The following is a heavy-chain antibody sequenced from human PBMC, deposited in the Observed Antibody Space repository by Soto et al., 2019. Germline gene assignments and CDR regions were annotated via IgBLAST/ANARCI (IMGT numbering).Heavy chain of an antibody. CDR2: ISGSGGST. Sequence: GGSLRLSCAASGFTFSSYAMSWVRQAPGKGLEWVSAISGSGGSTYYADSVKGRFTISRDNSKNTLYLQMNSLRAEDTAVYYCAKSDLGRMGELRYYYYYYMDVWGKGTTVTVSS. D-gene: IGHD3-16*01. CDR1: GFTFSSYA. J-gene: IGHJ6*03. CDR3: AKSDLGRMGELRYYYYYYMDV. V-gene: IGHV3-23*01.